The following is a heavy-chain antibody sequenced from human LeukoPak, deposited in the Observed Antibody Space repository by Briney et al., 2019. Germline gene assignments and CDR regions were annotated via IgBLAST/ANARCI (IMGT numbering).Heavy chain of an antibody. D-gene: IGHD1-26*01. J-gene: IGHJ4*02. V-gene: IGHV1-18*01. CDR2: ISTYNGDT. CDR1: GYTFTNYG. CDR3: ARGGGYSGSYYFDY. Sequence: ASVKVSCKASGYTFTNYGMTWVRQAPGQGLEWMGWISTYNGDTKYAQKVQGRVTMTADTSISTAYMELSSLRSEDTAVYYCARGGGYSGSYYFDYWGQGTLVTVSS.